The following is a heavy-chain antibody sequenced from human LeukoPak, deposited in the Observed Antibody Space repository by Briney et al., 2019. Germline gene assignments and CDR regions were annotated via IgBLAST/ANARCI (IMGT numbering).Heavy chain of an antibody. CDR3: ARVLYYYDSSGYEQLDY. V-gene: IGHV1-69*04. J-gene: IGHJ4*02. CDR1: GGTFSSYA. Sequence: GASVKVSCKASGGTFSSYAISWVRQAPGQGLEWMGRIIPILGIANYAQKFQGRVTITADKSPSTAYMELSSVRSEDTAVYYCARVLYYYDSSGYEQLDYWGQGTLVTVSS. CDR2: IIPILGIA. D-gene: IGHD3-22*01.